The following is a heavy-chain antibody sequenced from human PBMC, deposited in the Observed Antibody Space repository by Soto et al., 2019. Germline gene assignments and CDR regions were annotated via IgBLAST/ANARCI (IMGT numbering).Heavy chain of an antibody. D-gene: IGHD4-17*01. Sequence: GGSLRLSCAASGFTFSSYSMNWVRQAPGKGLEWVSYISSSSSTIYYADSVKGRFTISRDNAKNSLYLQMNSLRAEDTAVYYCARDGVNLYMTTVINAFDIWGQGTMVTVSS. CDR3: ARDGVNLYMTTVINAFDI. V-gene: IGHV3-48*01. CDR1: GFTFSSYS. J-gene: IGHJ3*02. CDR2: ISSSSSTI.